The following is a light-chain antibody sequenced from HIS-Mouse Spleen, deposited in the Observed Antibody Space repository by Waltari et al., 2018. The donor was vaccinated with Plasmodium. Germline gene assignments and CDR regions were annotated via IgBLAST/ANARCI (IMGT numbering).Light chain of an antibody. J-gene: IGKJ3*01. CDR1: QSVSSN. CDR3: QQYNNWSFT. V-gene: IGKV3-15*01. CDR2: GAS. Sequence: EIVMTQSPANLSVSPGERATLACRASQSVSSNLAWYQPKTGQAPRLLIYGASTRATGIPARFSGSGSGTEFTLTISSLQSEDFAVYYCQQYNNWSFTFGPGTKVDIK.